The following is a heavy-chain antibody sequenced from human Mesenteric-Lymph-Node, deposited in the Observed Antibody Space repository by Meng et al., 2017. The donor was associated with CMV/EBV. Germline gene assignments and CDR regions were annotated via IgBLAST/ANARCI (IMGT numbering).Heavy chain of an antibody. CDR2: IYSGISTT. J-gene: IGHJ6*02. Sequence: GESLKISCAASGFTFSDYVMSWVRQAPGKGLEWVSVIYSGISTTYYADSVKGRFTISRDNSQNTLYLQMNNLRAEDTAVYYCAKATYYDDSTGYYGFFYGMDVWGQGTTVTVSS. CDR3: AKATYYDDSTGYYGFFYGMDV. CDR1: GFTFSDYV. D-gene: IGHD3-22*01. V-gene: IGHV3-23*03.